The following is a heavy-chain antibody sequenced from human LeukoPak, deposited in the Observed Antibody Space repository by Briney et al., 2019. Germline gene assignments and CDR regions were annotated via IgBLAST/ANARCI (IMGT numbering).Heavy chain of an antibody. CDR1: GFTFSSYA. D-gene: IGHD2-2*01. J-gene: IGHJ6*03. CDR3: ASCIGYCSSTSCYYYYYMDV. V-gene: IGHV3-23*01. Sequence: GGSLRLSCAASGFTFSSYAMSWVRQAPGKGLEWVSAISGSGGSTYYADSVKGRFTISRDNSKNTLYLQMNSLRAEDTAVYYCASCIGYCSSTSCYYYYYMDVWGKGTTVTVSS. CDR2: ISGSGGST.